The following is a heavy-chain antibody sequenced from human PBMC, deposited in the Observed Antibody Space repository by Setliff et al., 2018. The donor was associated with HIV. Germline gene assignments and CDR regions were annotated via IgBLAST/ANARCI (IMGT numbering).Heavy chain of an antibody. CDR1: GFNVNNKY. Sequence: PGGSLRLSCAASGFNVNNKYMNWVRQAPGKGLEWVSSISSSSSYIKYADSVKGRFTISRDNAKNSLYLQMNSLRAEDTAVYYCARDIYDTSGYYYAFDIWGQGTMVTVSS. CDR2: ISSSSSYI. D-gene: IGHD3-22*01. V-gene: IGHV3-21*01. J-gene: IGHJ3*02. CDR3: ARDIYDTSGYYYAFDI.